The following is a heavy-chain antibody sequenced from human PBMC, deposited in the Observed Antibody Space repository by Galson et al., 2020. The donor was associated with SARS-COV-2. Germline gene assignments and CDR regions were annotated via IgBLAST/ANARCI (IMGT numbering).Heavy chain of an antibody. Sequence: SGPTLVKPTETLTLTCTVSGFSLSNAGMGVSWVRQPPGKALEWLAHIFPSDEKSYSASLKSRITISMDNSKNQVVLSMTAMDPVDTATYFCARSPYSIPQAGSYFDYWGQGTLVTVSS. J-gene: IGHJ4*02. CDR2: IFPSDEK. D-gene: IGHD2-8*01. CDR3: ARSPYSIPQAGSYFDY. V-gene: IGHV2-26*01. CDR1: GFSLSNAGMG.